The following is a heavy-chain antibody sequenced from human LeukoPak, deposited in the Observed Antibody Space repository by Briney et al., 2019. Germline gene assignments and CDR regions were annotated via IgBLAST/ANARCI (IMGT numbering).Heavy chain of an antibody. V-gene: IGHV4-59*01. J-gene: IGHJ4*02. Sequence: SETLSLTCTVSGASISSYYWSWIRQPPGKGLEWIGYMHHSGTTKYNPSFESRVTISVDTSKNQISLKLSSVTAADTAVYYCAKELWGTHDYWGQGTLVTVSS. CDR1: GASISSYY. D-gene: IGHD3-16*01. CDR2: MHHSGTT. CDR3: AKELWGTHDY.